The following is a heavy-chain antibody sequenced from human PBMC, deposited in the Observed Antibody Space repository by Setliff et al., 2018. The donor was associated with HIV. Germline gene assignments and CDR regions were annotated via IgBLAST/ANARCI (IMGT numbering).Heavy chain of an antibody. CDR2: TSFDDNHK. D-gene: IGHD2-15*01. J-gene: IGHJ4*02. CDR3: VRRDGASIQLPATPEL. CDR1: GFTFDSFA. Sequence: PGGSLRLSCTASGFTFDSFAMHWIRQGPGKGLEWVAVTSFDDNHKMYADSVQGRFTISRDNSQNTLYLQMNSLRLEDTATYYCVRRDGASIQLPATPELWGQGALVTVSS. V-gene: IGHV3-30*04.